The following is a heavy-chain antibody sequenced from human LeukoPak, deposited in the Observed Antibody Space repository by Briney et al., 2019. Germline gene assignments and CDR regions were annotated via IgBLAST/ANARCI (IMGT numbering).Heavy chain of an antibody. V-gene: IGHV1-2*02. CDR2: INPNSGGT. CDR1: GYTFTGYY. J-gene: IGHJ4*02. D-gene: IGHD3-3*01. CDR3: AKLSDFWSGYHDY. Sequence: ASVKVSCKASGYTFTGYYMHWVRQAPGQGLEWMGWINPNSGGTNYAQKFQGRVTMTRDTSISTAYMELSRLRSDDTAVNYCAKLSDFWSGYHDYWGQGTLVTVSS.